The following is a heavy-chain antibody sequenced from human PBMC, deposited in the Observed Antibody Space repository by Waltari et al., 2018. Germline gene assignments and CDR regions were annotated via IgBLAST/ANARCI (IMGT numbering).Heavy chain of an antibody. CDR3: ARAPVYTSGWYYFNY. V-gene: IGHV1-2*02. J-gene: IGHJ4*02. D-gene: IGHD6-19*01. CDR2: INPNSGGT. CDR1: ENTFTDYH. Sequence: QVHLVQSGAEVKKPGASVTVSCKAPENTFTDYHLHWVRQAPGQGLEWMGWINPNSGGTNFAQKFQGRVSMTRDTSITTAYLELSRLRSDDTAFYYCARAPVYTSGWYYFNYWGQGSLVTVSS.